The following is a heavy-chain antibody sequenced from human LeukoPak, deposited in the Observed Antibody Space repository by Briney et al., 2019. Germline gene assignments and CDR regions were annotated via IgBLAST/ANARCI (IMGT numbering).Heavy chain of an antibody. CDR2: IKSKTDGGTT. CDR3: TTDVAGYDSSGYYYGPYYFDY. V-gene: IGHV3-15*01. Sequence: GGSLRLSCAASGFTFSNAWMSWVRQAPGKGLEWVGRIKSKTDGGTTDYAAHVKGRFTISRDDSKNTLYLQMNSLKTEDTAVCYCTTDVAGYDSSGYYYGPYYFDYWGQGTLVTVSS. CDR1: GFTFSNAW. J-gene: IGHJ4*02. D-gene: IGHD3-22*01.